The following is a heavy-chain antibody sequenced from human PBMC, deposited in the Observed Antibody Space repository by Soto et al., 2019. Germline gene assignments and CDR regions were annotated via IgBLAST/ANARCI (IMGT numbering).Heavy chain of an antibody. V-gene: IGHV3-30*18. Sequence: PGGSLRLSCAASGFTFSSYGLHWVRQAPGTGLEWVAVISYDGSNKYYADSVKGRFTISRDNSKNTLYLQMNSLRAEDTAVYYCAKQICIVVVPAASDYWGQGT. CDR1: GFTFSSYG. J-gene: IGHJ4*02. CDR3: AKQICIVVVPAASDY. D-gene: IGHD2-2*01. CDR2: ISYDGSNK.